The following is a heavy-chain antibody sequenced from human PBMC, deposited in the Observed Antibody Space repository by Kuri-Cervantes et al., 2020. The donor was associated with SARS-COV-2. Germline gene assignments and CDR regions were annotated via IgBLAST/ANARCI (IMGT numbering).Heavy chain of an antibody. J-gene: IGHJ4*02. CDR2: ISSSGSTI. Sequence: GESLKISCAASGFTFSSYEMNWVRQAPGKGLEWVSYISSSGSTIYYADSVKGRFTISRDNSKNTLYLQMNSLRAEDTAVYYCARDRGDGIFDSWGQGTLVTVSS. CDR1: GFTFSSYE. D-gene: IGHD5-24*01. CDR3: ARDRGDGIFDS. V-gene: IGHV3-48*03.